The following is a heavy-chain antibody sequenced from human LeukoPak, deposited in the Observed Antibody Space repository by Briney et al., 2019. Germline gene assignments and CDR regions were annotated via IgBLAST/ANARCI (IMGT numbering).Heavy chain of an antibody. D-gene: IGHD6-13*01. CDR3: AKDLKQQLVRGAFDI. J-gene: IGHJ3*02. CDR1: GFTFSSYA. CDR2: ISGSGGST. V-gene: IGHV3-23*01. Sequence: GGSLRLSCAASGFTFSSYAMSWVRQAPGKGLEWVSAISGSGGSTYYADSVKGWFTISRGNSKNTLYLQMNSLRAEDTAVYYCAKDLKQQLVRGAFDIWGQGTMVTVSS.